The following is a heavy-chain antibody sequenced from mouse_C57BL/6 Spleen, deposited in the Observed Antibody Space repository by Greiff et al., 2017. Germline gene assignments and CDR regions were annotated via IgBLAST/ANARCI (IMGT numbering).Heavy chain of an antibody. CDR1: GYTFTSYW. V-gene: IGHV1-64*01. CDR2: IHPNSGST. Sequence: QVQLQQPGAELVKPGASVKLSCKASGYTFTSYWMHWVKQRPGQGLEWIGMIHPNSGSTNYNEKFKSKATLTVDKSSSTAYMQLSSLTSEDSAVYYWARRGGDGAWFAYWGQGTLVTVSA. CDR3: ARRGGDGAWFAY. J-gene: IGHJ3*01.